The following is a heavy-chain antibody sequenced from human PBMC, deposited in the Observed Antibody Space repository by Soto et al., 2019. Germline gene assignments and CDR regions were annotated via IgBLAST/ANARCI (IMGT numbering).Heavy chain of an antibody. J-gene: IGHJ4*02. V-gene: IGHV4-34*01. CDR3: ARIIAVAARARHFDC. CDR2: INRSGST. Sequence: QVQLQQWGAGLLKPSETLSLTCAVYGGSFSGYYWSWIRQPPGKGLEWIGEINRSGSTNYNPSLKSRVTISVDTSKNQFSLKLSSVTAADTAVYYCARIIAVAARARHFDCWGQGTLVTVSS. CDR1: GGSFSGYY. D-gene: IGHD6-19*01.